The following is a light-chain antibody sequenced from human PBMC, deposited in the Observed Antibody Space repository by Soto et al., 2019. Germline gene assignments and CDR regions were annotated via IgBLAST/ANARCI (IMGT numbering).Light chain of an antibody. CDR1: SSDVGVYNY. CDR2: EVS. V-gene: IGLV2-14*01. CDR3: SSYTSRSTHVV. Sequence: QSALTQPASVSGSPGQSITISGTGTSSDVGVYNYVSWYQQHPGKAPKLMIYEVSNRPSGVSNRFSGSKYGNTASLTISGLQAEDEADYYCSSYTSRSTHVVFGGGTKLTVL. J-gene: IGLJ2*01.